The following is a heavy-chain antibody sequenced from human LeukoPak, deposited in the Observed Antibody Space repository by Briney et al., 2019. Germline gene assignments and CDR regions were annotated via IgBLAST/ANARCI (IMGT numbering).Heavy chain of an antibody. Sequence: PGGSLRLSCAASGFTFNSYAMYWVRQAPGKGLEWVSGIFGSGGSAHYADSVKGRFTISRDNSKNTVYLQMDSLRVEDTAVYYCARDPYYYDSSGYSYFDYWGQGTLVTVSS. CDR2: IFGSGGSA. D-gene: IGHD3-22*01. V-gene: IGHV3-23*01. J-gene: IGHJ4*02. CDR1: GFTFNSYA. CDR3: ARDPYYYDSSGYSYFDY.